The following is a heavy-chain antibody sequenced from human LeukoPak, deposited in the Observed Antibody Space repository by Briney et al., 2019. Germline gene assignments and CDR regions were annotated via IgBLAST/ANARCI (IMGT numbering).Heavy chain of an antibody. D-gene: IGHD4-11*01. V-gene: IGHV4-34*01. CDR2: INHSGST. J-gene: IGHJ4*02. CDR3: ARGGVTCDY. Sequence: PSETLSLTCAVYGGSFSGYYWSWVRQPPGKGLEWIGEINHSGSTNYNPSLKSRVTMSVDTSNNQFSLKLSSLTAADTAVYYCARGGVTCDYWGQGTLVTVSS. CDR1: GGSFSGYY.